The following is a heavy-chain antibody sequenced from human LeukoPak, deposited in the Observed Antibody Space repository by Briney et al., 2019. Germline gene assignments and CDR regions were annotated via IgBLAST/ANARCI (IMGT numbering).Heavy chain of an antibody. V-gene: IGHV4-39*07. CDR1: GGSISSSSYY. CDR3: ARELGSGRSITMVRGANWFDP. J-gene: IGHJ5*02. CDR2: IYTSGST. D-gene: IGHD3-10*01. Sequence: SETLSLTCTVSGGSISSSSYYWGWIRQPPGKGLEWIGRIYTSGSTNYNPSLKSRVTMSVDTSKNQFSLKLSSVTAADTAVYYCARELGSGRSITMVRGANWFDPWGQGTLVTVSS.